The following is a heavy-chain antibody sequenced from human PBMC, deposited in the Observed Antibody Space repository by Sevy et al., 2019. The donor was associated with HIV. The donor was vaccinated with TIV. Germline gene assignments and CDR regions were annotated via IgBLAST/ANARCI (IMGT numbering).Heavy chain of an antibody. V-gene: IGHV3-48*03. Sequence: GGSLRLSCVASGFTFSSFEMNWVRQAPGKGLEWVSSISTSGSNRDYANSLKGRVTISRDNTKKSLYRQMNSLRAEDTAIYFCAKRGGQYDLGMDVWGQGTTVTVSS. CDR1: GFTFSSFE. D-gene: IGHD1-1*01. CDR2: ISTSGSNR. J-gene: IGHJ6*02. CDR3: AKRGGQYDLGMDV.